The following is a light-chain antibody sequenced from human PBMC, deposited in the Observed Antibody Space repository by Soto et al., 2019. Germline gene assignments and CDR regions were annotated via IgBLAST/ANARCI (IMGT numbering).Light chain of an antibody. CDR3: QQLNSYPALT. Sequence: DIPLTQSPSFLSASVGARVTITCRASQGISSYLAWYQQKPGKAPKLLIYAASTLQSRVPSRFSGSGSGTEFTLTISSLQPEDFATYYCQQLNSYPALTFGGGTKVEIK. CDR2: AAS. CDR1: QGISSY. V-gene: IGKV1-9*01. J-gene: IGKJ4*01.